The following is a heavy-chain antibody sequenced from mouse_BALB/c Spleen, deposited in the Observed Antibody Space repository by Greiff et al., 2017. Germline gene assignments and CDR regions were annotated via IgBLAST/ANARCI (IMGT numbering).Heavy chain of an antibody. J-gene: IGHJ3*01. V-gene: IGHV5-6-5*01. CDR1: GFTFSSYA. Sequence: EVKVVESGGGLVKPGGSLKLSCAASGFTFSSYAMSWVRQTPEKRLEWVASISSGGSTYYPDSVKGRFTISRDNARNILYLQMSSLRSEDTAMYYCARGGDYYGSRGFAYWGQGTLVTVSA. CDR2: ISSGGST. CDR3: ARGGDYYGSRGFAY. D-gene: IGHD1-2*01.